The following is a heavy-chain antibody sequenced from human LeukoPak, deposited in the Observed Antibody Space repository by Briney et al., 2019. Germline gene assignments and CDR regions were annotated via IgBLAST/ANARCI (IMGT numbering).Heavy chain of an antibody. CDR1: GYTFTSYG. D-gene: IGHD2-2*01. J-gene: IGHJ4*02. CDR3: ARGRLPCSSTSCHARGPGLADY. CDR2: ISAYNGNT. Sequence: ASVKVSCKASGYTFTSYGISWVRQAPGQGLEWVGWISAYNGNTNYAQKLQGRVTMTTDTSTSTAYMELRSLRSDDTAVYYCARGRLPCSSTSCHARGPGLADYWGQGTLVTVSS. V-gene: IGHV1-18*01.